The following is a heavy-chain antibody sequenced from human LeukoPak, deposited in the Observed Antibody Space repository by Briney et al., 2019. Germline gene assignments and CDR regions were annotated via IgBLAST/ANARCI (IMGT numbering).Heavy chain of an antibody. CDR3: TLIQGWGSGSYYRDF. CDR2: VKSRSAGETT. Sequence: GGSLRLSCAASGFSISNDWMSWVRQAPGKGLEWVARVKSRSAGETTDYAAPVKGRFTISRDDSKSTLYLQMNSLKTEDTAVYYCTLIQGWGSGSYYRDFWGQGTLVTVSS. J-gene: IGHJ4*02. V-gene: IGHV3-15*01. CDR1: GFSISNDW. D-gene: IGHD3-10*01.